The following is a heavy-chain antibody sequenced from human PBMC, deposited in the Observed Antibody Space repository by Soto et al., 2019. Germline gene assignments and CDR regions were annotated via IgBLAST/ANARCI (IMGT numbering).Heavy chain of an antibody. CDR3: AKRDRWARTKPTYYYYYMDV. J-gene: IGHJ6*03. CDR1: GFTFSSYA. V-gene: IGHV3-23*01. D-gene: IGHD1-1*01. Sequence: GGSLRLSCAASGFTFSSYAMSWVRQAPGKGLEWVSAISGSGGSTYYAGSVKGRFTISRDNSKNTLYLQMNSLRAEDTAVYYCAKRDRWARTKPTYYYYYMDVWGKGTTVTVSS. CDR2: ISGSGGST.